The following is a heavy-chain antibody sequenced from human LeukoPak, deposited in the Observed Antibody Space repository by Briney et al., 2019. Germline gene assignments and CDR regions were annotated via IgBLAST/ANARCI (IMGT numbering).Heavy chain of an antibody. CDR3: TTDPNDSSGYYLSLVNFDY. CDR2: IKSKTDGGTT. V-gene: IGHV3-15*01. CDR1: GFTFSNAW. D-gene: IGHD3-22*01. Sequence: GGSLRLSCAASGFTFSNAWMSWVRQAPGKGLEWVGRIKSKTDGGTTDYAAPVKGRFTISRDDSKNTLYLQMNSLKTEDTAVYYCTTDPNDSSGYYLSLVNFDYWGQGTLVTVSS. J-gene: IGHJ4*02.